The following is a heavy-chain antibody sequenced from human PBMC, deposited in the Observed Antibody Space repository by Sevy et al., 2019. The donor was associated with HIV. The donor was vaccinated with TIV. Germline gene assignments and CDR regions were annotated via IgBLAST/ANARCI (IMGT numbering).Heavy chain of an antibody. V-gene: IGHV1-18*01. J-gene: IGHJ1*01. Sequence: ASVKVSCKDSGYTFTIYGISWVRQAPGQGLEWMGWISAYNGNTNYAQKLQGRVTMTTDTSTSTAYMELRSLRSDDTAVYYCARADGYGDYEYFQHWGQGTLVTVSS. CDR2: ISAYNGNT. CDR3: ARADGYGDYEYFQH. D-gene: IGHD4-17*01. CDR1: GYTFTIYG.